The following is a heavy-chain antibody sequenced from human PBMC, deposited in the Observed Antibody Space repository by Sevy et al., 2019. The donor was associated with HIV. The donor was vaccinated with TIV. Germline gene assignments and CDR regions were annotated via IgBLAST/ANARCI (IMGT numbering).Heavy chain of an antibody. D-gene: IGHD6-19*01. J-gene: IGHJ6*02. Sequence: SETLSLTCPVSGVSISTYYWTWIRQPPGKGLEWIGYIHYSGSTNYNPSLKSRVTISLDTSKNQLSLSLSSVTAADTAVYYCATSISVAGYYGMDVWGQGTTVTVSS. CDR3: ATSISVAGYYGMDV. CDR1: GVSISTYY. V-gene: IGHV4-59*01. CDR2: IHYSGST.